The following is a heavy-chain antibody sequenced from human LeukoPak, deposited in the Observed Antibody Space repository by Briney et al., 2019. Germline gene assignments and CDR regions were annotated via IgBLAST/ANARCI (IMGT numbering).Heavy chain of an antibody. CDR3: ARGRVPPFDH. Sequence: GASVKVSRKPSGYTFTGYGINWVRQAPGQGLEWMGWISTDNGNTNSAQKVQGRISMTADTSTNTAYMELKSLRSDDTAIYYCARGRVPPFDHWGQGTLVTVSS. CDR2: ISTDNGNT. V-gene: IGHV1-18*01. J-gene: IGHJ4*02. CDR1: GYTFTGYG.